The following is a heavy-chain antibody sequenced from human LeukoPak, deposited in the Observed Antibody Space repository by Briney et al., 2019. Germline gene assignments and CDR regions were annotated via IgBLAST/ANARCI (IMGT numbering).Heavy chain of an antibody. V-gene: IGHV1-8*01. D-gene: IGHD3-3*01. CDR3: ARVSFRFLEWLYVDGMDV. Sequence: GASVKASCKASGYTFTSYDINWVRQATGQGLEWMGWMNPNSGNTGYAQKFQGRVTMTRNTSISTAYMELSSLRSEDTAVYYCARVSFRFLEWLYVDGMDVWGQGTTVTVSS. CDR1: GYTFTSYD. J-gene: IGHJ6*02. CDR2: MNPNSGNT.